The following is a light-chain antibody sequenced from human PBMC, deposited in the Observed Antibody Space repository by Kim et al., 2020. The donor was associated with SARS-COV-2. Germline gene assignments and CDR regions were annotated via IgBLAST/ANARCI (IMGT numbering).Light chain of an antibody. Sequence: LSPGERAALSGRATQVVHSNYLAWYQQRRGQAPRLLISDASRRVAGIPDRFSGTWTGTDFILTITRLEPEDSAMYYCHQYGGSPATFGHGTKLEI. V-gene: IGKV3-20*01. J-gene: IGKJ1*01. CDR3: HQYGGSPAT. CDR1: QVVHSNY. CDR2: DAS.